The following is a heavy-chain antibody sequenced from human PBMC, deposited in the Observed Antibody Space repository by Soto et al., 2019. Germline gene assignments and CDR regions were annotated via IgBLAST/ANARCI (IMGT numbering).Heavy chain of an antibody. J-gene: IGHJ6*03. CDR2: IYYSGST. CDR1: GGSISSSSYY. Sequence: PSETLSLTCTVSGGSISSSSYYWGWIRQPPGKGLEWIGSIYYSGSTYYNPSLKSRVTISADTSKNQFSLKLSSVTAADTAVYYCARTTSKSHYYYYMGVWGKGTTVTVSS. V-gene: IGHV4-39*01. CDR3: ARTTSKSHYYYYMGV.